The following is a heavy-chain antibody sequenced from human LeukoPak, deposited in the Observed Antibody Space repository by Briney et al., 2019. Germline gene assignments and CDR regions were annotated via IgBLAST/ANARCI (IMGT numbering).Heavy chain of an antibody. CDR2: VDPEDGET. V-gene: IGHV1-69-2*01. CDR3: ATRGKVAARPPGYYYYMDV. J-gene: IGHJ6*03. Sequence: ATVKVSCKVSGYTFTDYYMHWVRQAPGKGLEGMGLVDPEDGETIYAEKFQGRVTITADTSTDTAYMELSSLRSEDTAVYYCATRGKVAARPPGYYYYMDVWRKGTTVTVSS. D-gene: IGHD6-6*01. CDR1: GYTFTDYY.